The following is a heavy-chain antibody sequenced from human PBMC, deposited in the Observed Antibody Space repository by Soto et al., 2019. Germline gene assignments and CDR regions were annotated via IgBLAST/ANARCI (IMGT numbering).Heavy chain of an antibody. CDR2: ISFDGSNK. D-gene: IGHD3-10*01. Sequence: QVQLVESGGGVVQPGGSLRLSCAASGFIFSHSAMHWVRQAPGKGLEWVTFISFDGSNKYYADSVKGRFTISRDNSKNTLYLQMNSLRTDDTAVYYCARAQGSGGRYYGMAVWGQGPTVPVAS. CDR1: GFIFSHSA. CDR3: ARAQGSGGRYYGMAV. V-gene: IGHV3-30-3*01. J-gene: IGHJ6*02.